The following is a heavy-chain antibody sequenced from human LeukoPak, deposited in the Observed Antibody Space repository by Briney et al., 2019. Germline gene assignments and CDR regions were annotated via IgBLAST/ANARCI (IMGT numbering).Heavy chain of an antibody. CDR1: GFTFSSYA. Sequence: PGGSLRLSCAASGFTFSSYAMSWVRQAPGKGLEWVSAISGSGGSTYYADSVKGRFTISRDNSKNTLYLQMNSLRAEDTAVYYCAKELIILPTGTVAFDIWGQGTMVPVSS. CDR3: AKELIILPTGTVAFDI. V-gene: IGHV3-23*01. D-gene: IGHD1-1*01. CDR2: ISGSGGST. J-gene: IGHJ3*02.